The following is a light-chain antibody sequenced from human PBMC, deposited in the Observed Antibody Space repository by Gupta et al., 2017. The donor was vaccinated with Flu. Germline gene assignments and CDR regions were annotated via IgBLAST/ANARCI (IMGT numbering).Light chain of an antibody. J-gene: IGKJ1*01. Sequence: SQYDSVGDRVTITCRASQGIRNDLGWYQQKPGKAPKRLIYAASRVQSGVPSRFSGSGSWTEFTLTISSLQPEDFANYYCLQQNSYPRTFGQGTKVEIK. CDR2: AAS. CDR1: QGIRND. CDR3: LQQNSYPRT. V-gene: IGKV1-17*01.